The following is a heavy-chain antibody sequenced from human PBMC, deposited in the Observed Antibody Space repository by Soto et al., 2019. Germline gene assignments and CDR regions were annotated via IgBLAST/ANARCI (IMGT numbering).Heavy chain of an antibody. CDR1: GGSISSYY. D-gene: IGHD3-9*01. CDR2: IYYSGST. Sequence: QVQLQESGPGLVKPSETLSLTCTVSGGSISSYYWSWIRQPPGKGLEWIGYIYYSGSTNYNPSLKSRVTISVDTSKNQFSLKLSSVTAADTAGYYCARGTDPLTYYDILTGYYRADYFDYWGQGTLVTVSS. CDR3: ARGTDPLTYYDILTGYYRADYFDY. J-gene: IGHJ4*02. V-gene: IGHV4-59*01.